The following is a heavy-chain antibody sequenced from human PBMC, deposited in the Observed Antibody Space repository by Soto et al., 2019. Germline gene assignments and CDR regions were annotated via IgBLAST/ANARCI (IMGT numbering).Heavy chain of an antibody. CDR2: INRDGTEK. V-gene: IGHV3-7*03. D-gene: IGHD3-16*01. CDR1: GFSFSDFW. J-gene: IGHJ4*02. CDR3: ATGGKRRFGY. Sequence: GGSLRLSCAVSGFSFSDFWMTWVRQTPGNGLEWVARINRDGTEKYYVDSVKGRFTISRDNAKNSVYLQIDSLRAEDTAVYYCATGGKRRFGYWGQGTLVTVSS.